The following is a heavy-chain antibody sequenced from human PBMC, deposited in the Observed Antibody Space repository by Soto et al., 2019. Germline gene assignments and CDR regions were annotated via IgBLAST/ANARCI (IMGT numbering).Heavy chain of an antibody. V-gene: IGHV3-20*04. CDR1: GFTFDDYG. Sequence: VQLVESGGSAVRLGGSLRLSCAASGFTFDDYGMSWVRQAPGKGLEWVSAISWNGGSTSYADSVKGRFTISRDNAKNSLYLQMNSLSAEDTALYYCARDRGSWFDYWGQGTLVSVSS. CDR2: ISWNGGST. CDR3: ARDRGSWFDY. D-gene: IGHD1-26*01. J-gene: IGHJ4*02.